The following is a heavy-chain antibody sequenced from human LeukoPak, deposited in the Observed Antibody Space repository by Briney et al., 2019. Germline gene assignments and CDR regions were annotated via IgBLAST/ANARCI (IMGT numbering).Heavy chain of an antibody. CDR1: GFTFSSYS. CDR3: ARGAPTVTTTGSGGLDI. Sequence: GGSLRLSCAASGFTFSSYSMNWVRQAPGKGLVWVSRIKSDGSSTSYADFVKGRFTISRDNAKNTLYLQMNSLRAEDTAVYYCARGAPTVTTTGSGGLDIWGQGTMVTVSS. D-gene: IGHD4-17*01. CDR2: IKSDGSST. V-gene: IGHV3-74*01. J-gene: IGHJ3*02.